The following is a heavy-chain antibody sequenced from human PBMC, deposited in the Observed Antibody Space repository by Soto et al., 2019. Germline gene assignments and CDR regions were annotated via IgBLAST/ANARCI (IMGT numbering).Heavy chain of an antibody. CDR2: IYHSGYT. CDR3: ARAHYGDYGYGMDV. D-gene: IGHD4-17*01. Sequence: QLQLQESGSGLVKPSQTLSLTCAVSGGSISSGGYSWIWIRQPPGKGLEWIGYIYHSGYTYYNPSLKSRVTMSVARSKNHFSLKLSAVTAADPAVYYCARAHYGDYGYGMDVWGQGTTVTVSS. V-gene: IGHV4-30-2*01. CDR1: GGSISSGGYS. J-gene: IGHJ6*02.